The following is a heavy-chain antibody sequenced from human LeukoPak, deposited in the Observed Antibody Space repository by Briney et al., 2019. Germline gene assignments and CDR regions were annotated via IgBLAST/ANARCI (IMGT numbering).Heavy chain of an antibody. CDR2: MYNSVSI. Sequence: PSETLSLTCVVSGYSIRNGDYWGWIRQSPGKGLEWIASMYNSVSIHYNPSLNSRVTILVDTSKNEFSLKMRSVTAADTAVYYCARNSSSGFFDYWGQGTLATVSS. CDR3: ARNSSSGFFDY. V-gene: IGHV4-38-2*01. J-gene: IGHJ4*02. D-gene: IGHD6-6*01. CDR1: GYSIRNGDY.